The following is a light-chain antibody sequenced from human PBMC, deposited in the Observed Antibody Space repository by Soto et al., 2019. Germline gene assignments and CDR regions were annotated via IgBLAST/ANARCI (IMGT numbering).Light chain of an antibody. CDR2: AAS. CDR1: QAISNY. V-gene: IGKV1-27*01. J-gene: IGKJ5*01. CDR3: QNYNSAPIT. Sequence: DIQMTQSPSSLFASVGDRVTITCRASQAISNYLAWYQQKPGKVPKLLMYAASTLQSGVPSRFSGSGSVTDFTLTISSLQPEDVATYYCQNYNSAPITFGQGTRLEIK.